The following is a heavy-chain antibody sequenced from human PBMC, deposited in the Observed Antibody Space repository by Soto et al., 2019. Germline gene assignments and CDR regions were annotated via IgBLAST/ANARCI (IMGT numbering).Heavy chain of an antibody. CDR2: FDPEDGET. V-gene: IGHV1-24*01. J-gene: IGHJ3*02. D-gene: IGHD6-13*01. Sequence: ASVKVSCKVSGYTLTELSMHWVRQAPGKGLEWMGGFDPEDGETIYAQKFQGRVTMTEDTSTDTAYMELSSLRSEDTAVYYCATDLDSSSWYDAFDIWGQGTMVTVSS. CDR3: ATDLDSSSWYDAFDI. CDR1: GYTLTELS.